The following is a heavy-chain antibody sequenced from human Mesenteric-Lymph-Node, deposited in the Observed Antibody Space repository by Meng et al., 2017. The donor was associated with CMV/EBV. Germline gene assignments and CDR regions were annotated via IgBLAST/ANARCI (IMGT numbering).Heavy chain of an antibody. D-gene: IGHD2-15*01. V-gene: IGHV4-34*01. CDR2: INHSGST. J-gene: IGHJ1*01. CDR1: SFGGYY. Sequence: SFGGYYWSWIRQPPGKGLEWIGEINHSGSTNYNPSLTSRVTISVDTSKNQFSLKLSSVTAADTAVYYCARGPGYCSGGSCYSLYFQHWGQGTLVTVSS. CDR3: ARGPGYCSGGSCYSLYFQH.